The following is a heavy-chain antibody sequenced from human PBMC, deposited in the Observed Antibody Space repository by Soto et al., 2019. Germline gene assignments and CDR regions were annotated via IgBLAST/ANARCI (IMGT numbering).Heavy chain of an antibody. CDR3: AHRRSYGSGSYFDY. J-gene: IGHJ4*02. CDR1: GFSLSTSGVG. D-gene: IGHD3-10*01. Sequence: QITLKESGPTLVKPTQTLTLTCTFSGFSLSTSGVGVGWIRQPPGKALEWLALIYWDDDKRYSPSLKSRLTITKDTSKNQVVLTMTNMDPADTATYYCAHRRSYGSGSYFDYWGQGTLVTVSS. CDR2: IYWDDDK. V-gene: IGHV2-5*02.